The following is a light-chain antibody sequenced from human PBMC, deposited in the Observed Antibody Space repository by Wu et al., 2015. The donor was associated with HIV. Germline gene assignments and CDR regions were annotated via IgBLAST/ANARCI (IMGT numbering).Light chain of an antibody. V-gene: IGKV3D-15*01. Sequence: EIVLTQSPDTLSLSPGESATLSCRASQSVSSRYLAWYQQRLGQAPRLLIYGASTRATGIPARFSGSGSGTEFTLTISSLQSEDFAVYYCQQYNNWPPRDSFGQGTKLEIK. J-gene: IGKJ2*03. CDR2: GAS. CDR3: QQYNNWPPRDS. CDR1: QSVSSRY.